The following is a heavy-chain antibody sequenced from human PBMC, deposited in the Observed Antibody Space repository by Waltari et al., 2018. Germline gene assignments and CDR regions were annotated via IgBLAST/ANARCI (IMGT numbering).Heavy chain of an antibody. D-gene: IGHD6-6*01. CDR1: GFTFSREW. J-gene: IGHJ4*02. V-gene: IGHV3-7*01. CDR2: IKEDGSQR. Sequence: EVQLVESGGGLVQPGGSLRLSCAASGFTFSREWMNWVRQAPGKLLEWVANIKEDGSQRYYVDSVKGRFTISRDNAKNSLYLQMNSLRLEDTALYYCARDHPGSAQVFDFWGQGAQVTVSS. CDR3: ARDHPGSAQVFDF.